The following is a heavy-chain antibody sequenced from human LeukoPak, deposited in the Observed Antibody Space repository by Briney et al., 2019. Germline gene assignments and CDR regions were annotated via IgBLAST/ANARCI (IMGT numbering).Heavy chain of an antibody. D-gene: IGHD3-3*01. J-gene: IGHJ4*02. CDR1: GFTFSGHG. CDR2: ISTSSSYM. CDR3: ARDTWSGYSCDF. V-gene: IGHV3-21*01. Sequence: PGRSLRLSCAASGFTFSGHGMHWVRQAPGKGLEWVSSISTSSSYMYYADSVKGRFTISRDNAKNSLYLQMNSLRADDTAVYYCARDTWSGYSCDFWGQGTLVTVSS.